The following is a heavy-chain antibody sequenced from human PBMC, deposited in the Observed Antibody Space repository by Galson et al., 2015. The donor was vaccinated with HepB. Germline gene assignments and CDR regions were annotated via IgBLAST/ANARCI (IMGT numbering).Heavy chain of an antibody. V-gene: IGHV3-21*01. D-gene: IGHD3-10*01. CDR2: ISSSSNDI. Sequence: SLRLSCAASGFTFSTYTMNWVRQAPGKGLEWVSSISSSSNDIYYADSVKGRFTISRDNAKNSLYLQMNSLRAEDTAVYYCARAFLVWFGELLPTDAFDMWGQGTMVTVSS. CDR1: GFTFSTYT. CDR3: ARAFLVWFGELLPTDAFDM. J-gene: IGHJ3*02.